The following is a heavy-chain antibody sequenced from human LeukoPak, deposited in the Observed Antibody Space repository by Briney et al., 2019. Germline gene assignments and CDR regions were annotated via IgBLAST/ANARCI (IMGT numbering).Heavy chain of an antibody. CDR3: ARTSGYDFNWFDP. V-gene: IGHV4-59*08. CDR1: GGSVSSYY. J-gene: IGHJ5*02. CDR2: IYYRGNT. D-gene: IGHD5-12*01. Sequence: SETLSLTCTVSGGSVSSYYWSWIRQPPGKGLEWIGYIYYRGNTNYNPSLMSRVTISVDTSKKPFSPKLSSVTAADTAVYYCARTSGYDFNWFDPWGQGTLVTVSS.